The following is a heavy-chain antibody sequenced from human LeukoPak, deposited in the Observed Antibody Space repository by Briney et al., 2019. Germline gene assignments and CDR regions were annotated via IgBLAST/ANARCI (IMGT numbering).Heavy chain of an antibody. CDR2: IYTSGST. Sequence: SETLSLTCTVSGGSISSYYWSWIRQPAGKGLEWIGRIYTSGSTNYNPSLKSRVTMSVDTSKNQFSLKLSSVTAADTAVYYCARALGYCSSTSCYGFDPWGQGTLVTVSS. CDR1: GGSISSYY. V-gene: IGHV4-4*07. D-gene: IGHD2-2*01. CDR3: ARALGYCSSTSCYGFDP. J-gene: IGHJ5*02.